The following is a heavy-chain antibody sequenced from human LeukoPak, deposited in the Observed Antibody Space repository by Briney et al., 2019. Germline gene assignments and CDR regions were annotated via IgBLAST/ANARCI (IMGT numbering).Heavy chain of an antibody. V-gene: IGHV4-34*01. CDR1: GGSFSGYY. D-gene: IGHD3-10*01. CDR3: AGYPPNGVRGVIMVY. J-gene: IGHJ4*02. Sequence: PSETLSLTCAVYGGSFSGYYWSWIRQPPGKGLEWIGEINHSGSTNYNPSLKSRVTISVDTSKNQFSLKLSSVTAADTAVYYCAGYPPNGVRGVIMVYWGQGTLVTVSS. CDR2: INHSGST.